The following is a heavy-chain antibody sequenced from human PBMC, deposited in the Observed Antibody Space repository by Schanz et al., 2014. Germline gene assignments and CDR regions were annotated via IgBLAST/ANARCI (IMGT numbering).Heavy chain of an antibody. V-gene: IGHV3-53*01. CDR1: GFTVNTNY. D-gene: IGHD6-13*01. J-gene: IGHJ5*02. CDR2: MYINSGST. Sequence: EVQLVESGGGLIQPGGSLRLSCAVSGFTVNTNYMSWVRQAPGKGLEWISSMYINSGSTQYADSVKGRFIISRDSSKTTLFLQMNSLRAEYTAVYFCARGRARQLVHWFDPWGQGTLVTVSS. CDR3: ARGRARQLVHWFDP.